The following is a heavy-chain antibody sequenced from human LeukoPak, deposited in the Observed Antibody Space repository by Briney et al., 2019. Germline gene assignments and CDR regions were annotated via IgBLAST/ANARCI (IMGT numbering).Heavy chain of an antibody. CDR3: ARDGGLVRHYFDY. CDR2: ISSSSSIT. Sequence: GGSLRLSCAASGFTFSNAWMNWVRQAPGKGLEWVSYISSSSSITYYAESVKGRFTISRDNAKNSLYLQMNSLRDEDTAVYYCARDGGLVRHYFDYWGQGTLVTVS. J-gene: IGHJ4*02. D-gene: IGHD6-19*01. CDR1: GFTFSNAW. V-gene: IGHV3-48*02.